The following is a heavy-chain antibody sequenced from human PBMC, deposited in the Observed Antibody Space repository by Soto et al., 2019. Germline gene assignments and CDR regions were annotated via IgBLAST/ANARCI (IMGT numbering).Heavy chain of an antibody. D-gene: IGHD3-22*01. CDR2: IYPGDSDA. Sequence: XALKISFPGSAYIFTSYWIGCVRPISWKGVEWMGIIYPGDSDARYSPSFQGQATIPAHKSISTAYLQWSSLKASDAAMYYCARHAGASSGYYYFDYWGQGTLVTVSS. J-gene: IGHJ4*02. CDR3: ARHAGASSGYYYFDY. V-gene: IGHV5-51*01. CDR1: AYIFTSYW.